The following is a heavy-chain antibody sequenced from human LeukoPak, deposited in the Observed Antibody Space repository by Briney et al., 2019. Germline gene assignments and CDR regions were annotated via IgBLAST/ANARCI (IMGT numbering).Heavy chain of an antibody. CDR3: ASSGSYGFDY. Sequence: PGGSLRHSCAASGFTFSSYSMNWVRQAPGKGLEWVSHITASGTAMFYADSVKGRFTISRDNAKNSLYLQMNSLRDEDTAVYYCASSGSYGFDYWGQGTLVTVSS. CDR1: GFTFSSYS. CDR2: ITASGTAM. D-gene: IGHD1-26*01. V-gene: IGHV3-48*02. J-gene: IGHJ4*02.